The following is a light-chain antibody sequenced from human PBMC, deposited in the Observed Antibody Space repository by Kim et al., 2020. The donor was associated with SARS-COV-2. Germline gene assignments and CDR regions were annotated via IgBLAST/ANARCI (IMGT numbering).Light chain of an antibody. CDR2: EDN. J-gene: IGLJ3*02. CDR3: QSYDDFNRV. CDR1: SGNIASSY. V-gene: IGLV6-57*01. Sequence: GRTVTTSVTRSSGNIASSYVQWYQQRPGRSPTTLIYEDNQRTPGVPERFSGSVDSSSNTASLTISGLKTEDEADYFCQSYDDFNRVFGGGTQLTVL.